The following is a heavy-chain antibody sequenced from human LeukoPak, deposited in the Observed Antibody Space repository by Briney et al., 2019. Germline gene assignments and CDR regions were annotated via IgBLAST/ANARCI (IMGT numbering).Heavy chain of an antibody. D-gene: IGHD3-10*01. Sequence: PGGSLRLSCAASGFTFDDYAMHWVRQPPGKGLEWVSGISWNSGNVGYVDSVKGRFSISRDSAKNSLFLQMNSLRAEDTAVYFCARGYEGSSFDYWGQGTLVTVSS. V-gene: IGHV3-9*01. CDR2: ISWNSGNV. J-gene: IGHJ4*02. CDR1: GFTFDDYA. CDR3: ARGYEGSSFDY.